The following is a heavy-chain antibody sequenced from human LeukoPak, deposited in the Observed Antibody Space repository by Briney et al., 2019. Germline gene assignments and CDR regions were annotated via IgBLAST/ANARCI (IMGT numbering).Heavy chain of an antibody. Sequence: ASVKVSCKASGYTFTSYGLTWVRQATGQGLEWMGWISVYNGNTNYAQKFQGRVTMTTDTTTSTAYMELRSLRSDDTAVYYCARDRHGGNSHDYWGQGTLVTVSS. J-gene: IGHJ4*02. D-gene: IGHD4-23*01. CDR3: ARDRHGGNSHDY. CDR1: GYTFTSYG. CDR2: ISVYNGNT. V-gene: IGHV1-18*01.